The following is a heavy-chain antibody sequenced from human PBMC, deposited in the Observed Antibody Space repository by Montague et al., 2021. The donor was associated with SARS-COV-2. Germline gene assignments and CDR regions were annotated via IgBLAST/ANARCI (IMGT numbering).Heavy chain of an antibody. Sequence: ETLSLTCTVSGGSSNSPDYDWGWIRQSPGMGLEWIGSISYTGRTYYNPSLRSRVSFSMDTSKKYFSLSLSSVTVADTAVYFCARQLPSYCATNKCYPYYFDGWGQGALVTVSS. CDR1: GGSSNSPDYD. CDR2: ISYTGRT. J-gene: IGHJ4*02. V-gene: IGHV4-39*01. CDR3: ARQLPSYCATNKCYPYYFDG. D-gene: IGHD2-8*01.